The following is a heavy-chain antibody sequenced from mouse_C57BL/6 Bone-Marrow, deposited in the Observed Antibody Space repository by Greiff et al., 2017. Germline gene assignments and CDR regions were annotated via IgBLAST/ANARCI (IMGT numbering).Heavy chain of an antibody. Sequence: QVQLQQSGPELVKPGASVKISCKASGYAFTSSWMNWVKQRPGKGLEWIGRIYPGDGDTNYNGKFKGKATLTADKSSSTAYMQLSSLTSEDSAVYFCASYDNVGDAMDYWGQGTSVTVSS. CDR1: GYAFTSSW. J-gene: IGHJ4*01. CDR2: IYPGDGDT. D-gene: IGHD2-4*01. CDR3: ASYDNVGDAMDY. V-gene: IGHV1-82*01.